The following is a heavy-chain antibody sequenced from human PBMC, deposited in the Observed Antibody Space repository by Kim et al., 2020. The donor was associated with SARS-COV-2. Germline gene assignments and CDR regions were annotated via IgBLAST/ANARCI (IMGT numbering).Heavy chain of an antibody. Sequence: SVKVSCRASGGTFRSHAVSWMRQAPGQGFEWTGEIIPIFGRTNYAQQFQGRVTITVDESTSTAYMELSSLRSEDTAVYYCARGYGSGTYFDLWGQGTLVTVSS. J-gene: IGHJ4*02. CDR1: GGTFRSHA. V-gene: IGHV1-69*13. CDR2: IIPIFGRT. D-gene: IGHD3-10*01. CDR3: ARGYGSGTYFDL.